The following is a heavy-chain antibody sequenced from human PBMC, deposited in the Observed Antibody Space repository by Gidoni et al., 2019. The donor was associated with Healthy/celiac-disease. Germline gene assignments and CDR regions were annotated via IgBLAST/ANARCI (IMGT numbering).Heavy chain of an antibody. Sequence: QVQLQESGPGLVKPSQTLSLTCTVSVCSISSGSSYWSWLRQPAGKGLEWIGRIYTSGSTNYNPSLKSRVTISVDTSKNQFSLKLSSVTAADTAVYYCARDVREGYYYDSSGYYTRRVRYYGMDVWGQGTTVTVSS. CDR2: IYTSGST. CDR3: ARDVREGYYYDSSGYYTRRVRYYGMDV. D-gene: IGHD3-22*01. CDR1: VCSISSGSSY. J-gene: IGHJ6*02. V-gene: IGHV4-61*02.